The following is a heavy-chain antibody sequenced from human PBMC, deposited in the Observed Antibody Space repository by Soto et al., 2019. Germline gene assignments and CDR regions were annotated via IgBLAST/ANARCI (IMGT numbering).Heavy chain of an antibody. Sequence: ASVKFSCKASAYTFTSYGINLLRRPTGQGLEWREGMNPNSGNTRYAQKAQGRAPMTSNTSISKAYMELSSLRSEDTAVYYCARGLIKSGSGRYFYYFVYCGPATLVTVSS. CDR3: ARGLIKSGSGRYFYYFVY. CDR2: MNPNSGNT. D-gene: IGHD3-10*01. J-gene: IGHJ4*02. CDR1: AYTFTSYG. V-gene: IGHV1-8*01.